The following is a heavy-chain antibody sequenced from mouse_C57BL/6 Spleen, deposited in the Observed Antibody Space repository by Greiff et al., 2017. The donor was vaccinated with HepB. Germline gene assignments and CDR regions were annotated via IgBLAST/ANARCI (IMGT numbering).Heavy chain of an antibody. J-gene: IGHJ1*03. V-gene: IGHV1-55*01. D-gene: IGHD1-1*01. Sequence: QVQLQQPGAELVKPGASVKMSCKASGYTFTSYWITWVKQRPGQGLEWIGDIYPGSGSTNYNEKFKSKATLTVDTSSSTAYMQLSSLTSEDSAVYYCARGGFQYYGSSRYFDVWGTGTTVTVSS. CDR2: IYPGSGST. CDR1: GYTFTSYW. CDR3: ARGGFQYYGSSRYFDV.